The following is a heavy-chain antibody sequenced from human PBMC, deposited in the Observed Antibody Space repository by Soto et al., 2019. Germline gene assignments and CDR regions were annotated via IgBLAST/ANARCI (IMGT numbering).Heavy chain of an antibody. D-gene: IGHD6-6*01. Sequence: SGPTLVNPKQTLTLSCTFCGFSLSTSGMCVSWIRKPPGNALEWLARIDWDDDKYYSTSLKTRLTISKDTSKNQVVLTMTNMDPVDTATYYCARTTRIAARPDYYYYYMDVWGKGTTVTVSS. J-gene: IGHJ6*03. CDR3: ARTTRIAARPDYYYYYMDV. CDR2: IDWDDDK. CDR1: GFSLSTSGMC. V-gene: IGHV2-70*11.